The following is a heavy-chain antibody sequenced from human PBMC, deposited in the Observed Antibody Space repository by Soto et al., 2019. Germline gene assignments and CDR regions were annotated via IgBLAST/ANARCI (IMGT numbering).Heavy chain of an antibody. Sequence: GGALKLSCAASGFTFSSYSMNWVRQAPGKGLEWVSSISSSSSYIYYADSVKGRFTISRDNAKNSLYLQMNSLRAEDTAVYYCARGREYQLLSDGMDVWGQGTTVTV. CDR1: GFTFSSYS. CDR2: ISSSSSYI. CDR3: ARGREYQLLSDGMDV. J-gene: IGHJ6*02. V-gene: IGHV3-21*01. D-gene: IGHD2-2*01.